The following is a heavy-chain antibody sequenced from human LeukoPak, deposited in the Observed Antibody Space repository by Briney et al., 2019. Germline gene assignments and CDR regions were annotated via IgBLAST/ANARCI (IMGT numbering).Heavy chain of an antibody. CDR2: INPNSGGT. Sequence: ASVKVSCKASGYTFTGYYMHWVRQAPGQGLEWMGWINPNSGGTNYARKFQGRVTMTRDTSISTAYMELSRLRSDDTAVYYCARDSKYQLPLADYWGQGTLVTVSS. CDR3: ARDSKYQLPLADY. V-gene: IGHV1-2*02. J-gene: IGHJ4*02. D-gene: IGHD2-2*01. CDR1: GYTFTGYY.